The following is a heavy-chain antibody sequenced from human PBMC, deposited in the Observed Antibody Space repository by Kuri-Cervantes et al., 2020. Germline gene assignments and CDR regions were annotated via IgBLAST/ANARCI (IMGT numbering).Heavy chain of an antibody. V-gene: IGHV1-18*01. CDR2: ISAYNGNT. CDR1: GYTFTSYG. J-gene: IGHJ5*02. CDR3: ATSSMIGENWFDP. D-gene: IGHD3-22*01. Sequence: ASVKVSCKASGYTFTSYGISWVRQAPGQGLEWMGWISAYNGNTNYAQKFQGRVTMTRNTSISTAYMELSSLRSEDTAVYYCATSSMIGENWFDPWGQGTLVTVSS.